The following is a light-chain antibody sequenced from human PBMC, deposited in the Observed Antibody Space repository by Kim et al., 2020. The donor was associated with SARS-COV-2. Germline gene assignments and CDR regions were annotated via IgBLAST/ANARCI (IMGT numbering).Light chain of an antibody. V-gene: IGLV1-47*01. J-gene: IGLJ1*01. CDR2: RNN. Sequence: GQRVTTACSGSSSNIGSSYVYWYQQRPGPAPKLLIYRNNQRPSGVPDRFSGSTSGTSASLAISGLRSEDEADYYCAAWDDSLSGQVFGTGTKVTVL. CDR1: SSNIGSSY. CDR3: AAWDDSLSGQV.